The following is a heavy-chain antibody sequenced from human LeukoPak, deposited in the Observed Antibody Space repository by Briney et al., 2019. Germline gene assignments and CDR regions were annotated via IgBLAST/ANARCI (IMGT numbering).Heavy chain of an antibody. Sequence: PGGSLRLSCAASGFTFSSYWMSWVRQAPGKGLEWVANIKQDGSEKYYADSVKGRFTISRDNSKNTLYLQMNSLRAEDTAVYYCAKDQTGAGYFDYWGQGTLVTVSS. CDR2: IKQDGSEK. D-gene: IGHD1-14*01. V-gene: IGHV3-7*01. J-gene: IGHJ4*02. CDR1: GFTFSSYW. CDR3: AKDQTGAGYFDY.